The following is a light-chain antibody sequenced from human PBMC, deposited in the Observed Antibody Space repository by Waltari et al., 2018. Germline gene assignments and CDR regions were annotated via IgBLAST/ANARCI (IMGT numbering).Light chain of an antibody. J-gene: IGKJ1*01. CDR1: LGITRW. CDR2: GAS. Sequence: IQMTQSPSSVSASVGDRVSISCRASLGITRWLAWYQQQPGKAPRLLIYGASNLQSGAPSRFSGSGSGTDFTLTISGLQPEDFGTYYCQQTEGFPWTFGQVTKVEV. V-gene: IGKV1-12*01. CDR3: QQTEGFPWT.